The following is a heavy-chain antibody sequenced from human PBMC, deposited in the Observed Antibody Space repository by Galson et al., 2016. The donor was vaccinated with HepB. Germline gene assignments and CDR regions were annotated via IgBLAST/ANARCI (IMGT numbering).Heavy chain of an antibody. CDR1: GFTFNNYG. Sequence: SLRLSCAASGFTFNNYGMPWVRQAPGKGLEVVSSISRSGDSTEYADSVKGRFTISRDNSKNTLSLQMNSLRAEDTAVYYCVQGSTAPAVWGKGTTVTVSS. CDR3: VQGSTAPAV. D-gene: IGHD1-26*01. J-gene: IGHJ6*04. V-gene: IGHV3-23*01. CDR2: ISRSGDST.